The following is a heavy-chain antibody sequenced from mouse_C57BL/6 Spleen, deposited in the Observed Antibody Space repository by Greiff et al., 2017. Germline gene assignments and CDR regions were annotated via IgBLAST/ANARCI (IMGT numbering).Heavy chain of an antibody. V-gene: IGHV5-9-1*02. CDR1: GFTFSSYA. Sequence: DVKLVESGEGLVKPGGSLKLSCAASGFTFSSYAMSWVRQTPEKRLEWVANISSGGDYNYYADTVTGRVTIARDKARNTLYLQMSSLKSEDTAMYYCTRGGGFDYWGQGTTLTVSS. CDR3: TRGGGFDY. J-gene: IGHJ2*01. CDR2: ISSGGDYN.